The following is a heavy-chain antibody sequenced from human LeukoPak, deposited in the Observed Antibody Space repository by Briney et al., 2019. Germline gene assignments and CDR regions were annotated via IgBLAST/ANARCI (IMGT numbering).Heavy chain of an antibody. D-gene: IGHD3-3*01. V-gene: IGHV3-23*01. Sequence: PGGSLRLSCAASGFTFSNYGMSWVRQAPGKGLEWVSAISGSGSSSYYADSVKGRFTISRDNSKNTLYLQISSLRAEDTAIYYCAKDQRTISTFYYWGQGTLVTVSS. CDR3: AKDQRTISTFYY. CDR1: GFTFSNYG. CDR2: ISGSGSSS. J-gene: IGHJ4*02.